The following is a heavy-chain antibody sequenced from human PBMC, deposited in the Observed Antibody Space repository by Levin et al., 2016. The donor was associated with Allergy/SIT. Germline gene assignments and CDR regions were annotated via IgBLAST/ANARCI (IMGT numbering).Heavy chain of an antibody. Sequence: WVRQAPGQGLEWMGWISAYNGNTNYAQKLQGRVTMTTDTSTSTAYMELRSLRSDDTAVYYCARDSFSSTQWLVHYWFDPWGQGTLVTVSS. J-gene: IGHJ5*02. CDR3: ARDSFSSTQWLVHYWFDP. CDR2: ISAYNGNT. D-gene: IGHD6-19*01. V-gene: IGHV1-18*01.